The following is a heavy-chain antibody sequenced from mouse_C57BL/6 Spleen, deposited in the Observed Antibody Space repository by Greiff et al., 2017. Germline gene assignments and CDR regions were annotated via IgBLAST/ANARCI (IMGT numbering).Heavy chain of an antibody. J-gene: IGHJ1*03. D-gene: IGHD1-1*01. CDR3: ARKTTDWYFDV. CDR2: IYPRRGNT. Sequence: QVQLQQSGAELARPGASVKLSCKASGYTFTSYGISWVKQRTGQGLEWIGEIYPRRGNTYYNEKFKGKATLTADKSSSTAYMELRSLTSEYSAVYFCARKTTDWYFDVWGTGTTVTVSS. CDR1: GYTFTSYG. V-gene: IGHV1-81*01.